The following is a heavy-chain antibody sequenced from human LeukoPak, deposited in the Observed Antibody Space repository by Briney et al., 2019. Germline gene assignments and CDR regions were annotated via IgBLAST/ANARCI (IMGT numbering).Heavy chain of an antibody. D-gene: IGHD1-1*01. CDR1: GGSISSSSYY. J-gene: IGHJ4*02. CDR2: IYYSGST. CDR3: ARVVPTGTAKGYFDY. Sequence: SETLSLTCTVSGGSISSSSYYWGWIRQPPGKGLEWIGSIYYSGSTYYNPSLKSRVTISVDTSKNQFSLKLSSVTAADTAVYYCARVVPTGTAKGYFDYWGQGTLVTVSS. V-gene: IGHV4-39*07.